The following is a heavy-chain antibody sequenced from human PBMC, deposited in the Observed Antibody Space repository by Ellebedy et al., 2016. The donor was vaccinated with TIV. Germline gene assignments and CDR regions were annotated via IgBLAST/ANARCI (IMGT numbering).Heavy chain of an antibody. CDR2: MNPNSGNT. CDR3: AKDRLLDYDILTGYYLPCYYGMDV. CDR1: GYTFTIYD. Sequence: AASVKVSCKASGYTFTIYDINWLRQATGQGFEWMGWMNPNSGNTVYVQKFQGRVTMTRNTSITTAFMELSSLRAEDTAVYYCAKDRLLDYDILTGYYLPCYYGMDVWGQGTTVTVSS. J-gene: IGHJ6*02. D-gene: IGHD3-9*01. V-gene: IGHV1-8*01.